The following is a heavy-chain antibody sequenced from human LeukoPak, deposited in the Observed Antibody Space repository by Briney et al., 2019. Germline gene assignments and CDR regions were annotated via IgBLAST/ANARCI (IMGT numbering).Heavy chain of an antibody. CDR3: ARADDYGDYDPFVDY. CDR1: GGSISSSSYY. V-gene: IGHV4-39*01. J-gene: IGHJ4*02. CDR2: IYYSGST. Sequence: SETLSLTCTVSGGSISSSSYYWGWIRQPPGKGLEWIGSIYYSGSTYYNPSLKSRVTISVDTSKNQFSLKLSSVTAADTAVYYCARADDYGDYDPFVDYWGQGTLVTVSS. D-gene: IGHD4-17*01.